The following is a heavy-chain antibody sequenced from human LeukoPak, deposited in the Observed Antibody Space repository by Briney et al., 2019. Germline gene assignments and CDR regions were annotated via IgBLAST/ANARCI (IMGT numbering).Heavy chain of an antibody. J-gene: IGHJ4*02. CDR1: GYTFTGYY. Sequence: ASVKVSCKASGYTFTGYYMHWVRQAPGQGLEWMGWINPNSGRTNYAQKFQGRVTMTRDTSISTAYMELSRLRSDDTAVYYCARRMNSGYDWHYWGQGTLVTVSS. CDR3: ARRMNSGYDWHY. CDR2: INPNSGRT. V-gene: IGHV1-2*02. D-gene: IGHD5-12*01.